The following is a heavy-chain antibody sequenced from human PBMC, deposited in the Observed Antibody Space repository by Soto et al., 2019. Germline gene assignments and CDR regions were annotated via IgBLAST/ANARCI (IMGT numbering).Heavy chain of an antibody. Sequence: QVQLVQSGAELKKPGSSVKVSCTASGTTFNTFAISWVRQAPGQGLEWMGGIIPVLGLAFYSQKFQGRVTITADKSTTTAYLELSSLRSEDTAVYYCARAAKRYFDKWGQGTLVTVSS. V-gene: IGHV1-69*09. CDR2: IIPVLGLA. J-gene: IGHJ4*02. CDR1: GTTFNTFA. CDR3: ARAAKRYFDK.